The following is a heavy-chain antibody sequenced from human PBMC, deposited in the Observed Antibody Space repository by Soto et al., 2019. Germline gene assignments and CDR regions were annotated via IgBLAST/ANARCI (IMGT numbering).Heavy chain of an antibody. J-gene: IGHJ4*02. Sequence: QVQLVESGGGVVQPGRSLRLSCAASGFTFSSYGMHWVRQAPGKGLEWVAVIWYDGSNKYYADSVKGRFTISRDNSKNTLYLQMNCLRAEDRAVYYCARSLSEGFGELPADYWGQGTLVTVSS. CDR2: IWYDGSNK. CDR3: ARSLSEGFGELPADY. D-gene: IGHD3-10*01. CDR1: GFTFSSYG. V-gene: IGHV3-33*01.